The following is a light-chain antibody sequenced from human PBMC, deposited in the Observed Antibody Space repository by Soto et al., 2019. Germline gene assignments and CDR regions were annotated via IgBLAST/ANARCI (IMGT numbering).Light chain of an antibody. Sequence: EIVLTQSPDTLSLSPGDRATLSCRASQSISSYLAWYQQKPGQSPRLLIYDASNRATGIPARFSGSGSGTDFTLTISSLEPEDFAVYYCQQRSDWPPITVGQGTRLES. CDR3: QQRSDWPPIT. J-gene: IGKJ5*01. CDR2: DAS. CDR1: QSISSY. V-gene: IGKV3-11*01.